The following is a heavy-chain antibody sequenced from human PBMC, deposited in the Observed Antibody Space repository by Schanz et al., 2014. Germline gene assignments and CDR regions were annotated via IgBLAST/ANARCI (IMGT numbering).Heavy chain of an antibody. J-gene: IGHJ4*02. CDR3: ARDRDQWDGNYLDY. CDR1: GYTFTRSG. V-gene: IGHV1-18*01. Sequence: QVQLAQSGGEVKTPGASVKVSCKASGYTFTRSGISWVRQAPGQGLEWMGWIGGSDGNTNFAQKFQGRVTMTTDTSTSTVYMELRSLTSDDSAVYYCARDRDQWDGNYLDYWGQGTLVTVSS. D-gene: IGHD1-26*01. CDR2: IGGSDGNT.